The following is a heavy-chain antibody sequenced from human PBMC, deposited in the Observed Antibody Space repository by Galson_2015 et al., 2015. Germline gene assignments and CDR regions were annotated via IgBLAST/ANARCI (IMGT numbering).Heavy chain of an antibody. CDR2: INHSGST. D-gene: IGHD2-21*01. J-gene: IGHJ4*02. V-gene: IGHV4-34*01. CDR1: GGSFSGYY. Sequence: ETLSLTCAVYGGSFSGYYWSWIRQPPGKGLEWIGEINHSGSTNYNPSLKSRVTISVDTSKNQFSLKLSSVTAADTAVYYCARSLLWWRTLDYWGQGTLVTVSS. CDR3: ARSLLWWRTLDY.